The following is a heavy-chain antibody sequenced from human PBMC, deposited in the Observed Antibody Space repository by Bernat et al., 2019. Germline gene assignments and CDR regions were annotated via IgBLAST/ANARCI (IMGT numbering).Heavy chain of an antibody. Sequence: EMQLVESGGGLVKPGGSLRLSCTASGFTFSDFSMNWVRQAPGKGPEWLSYISRISSHIYYADSVKGRFTISRDNAKSTLYLQMNSLTVDETAVYYWAGDPADHLGRNWFDPRGQGTLVTVSS. CDR3: AGDPADHLGRNWFDP. V-gene: IGHV3-21*05. D-gene: IGHD1-26*01. J-gene: IGHJ5*02. CDR2: ISRISSHI. CDR1: GFTFSDFS.